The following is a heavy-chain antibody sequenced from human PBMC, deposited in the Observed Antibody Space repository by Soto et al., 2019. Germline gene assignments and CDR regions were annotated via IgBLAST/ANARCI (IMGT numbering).Heavy chain of an antibody. V-gene: IGHV3-48*01. J-gene: IGHJ3*02. Sequence: GGSLRLSCAASGFTFSSYSMNWVRQAPGKGLEWVSYISSSSTIYYADSVKGRFTISRDNAKNSLYLQMNSLRAEDTAVYYCARDPTGYCSGGSCFLIWSQGTMVTVSS. CDR1: GFTFSSYS. CDR2: ISSSSTI. CDR3: ARDPTGYCSGGSCFLI. D-gene: IGHD2-15*01.